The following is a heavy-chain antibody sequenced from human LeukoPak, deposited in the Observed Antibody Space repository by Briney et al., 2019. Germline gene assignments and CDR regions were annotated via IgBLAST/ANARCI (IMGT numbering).Heavy chain of an antibody. J-gene: IGHJ4*02. CDR3: ARGRCVGSTNCYYFDY. CDR1: GYTFTNYN. CDR2: MNPNTGDT. V-gene: IGHV1-8*01. Sequence: EASVKVSCKASGYTFTNYNINWLRQTTGQGLEWMGWMNPNTGDTGYAQKFQGRVTITRDTSTTTASMELSSLRSEDTAVYYCARGRCVGSTNCYYFDYWGQGTLVTVSS. D-gene: IGHD2-2*01.